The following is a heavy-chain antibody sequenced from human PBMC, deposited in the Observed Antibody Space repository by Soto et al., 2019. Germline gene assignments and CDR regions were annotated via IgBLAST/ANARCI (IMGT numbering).Heavy chain of an antibody. J-gene: IGHJ4*02. CDR2: IYWDDDK. V-gene: IGHV2-5*02. CDR1: GFSLTTSGVG. CDR3: AHPVLRTVFGLVTTTAIYFDF. Sequence: QITLNESGPTVVRPTETLTLTCRFSGFSLTTSGVGVVWVRQSPGKAPEWLALIYWDDDKRYSESLKSRLTITKATSKNQVVLTVANLDPTHIPTFSSAHPVLRTVFGLVTTTAIYFDFWGPGTPVAVSS. D-gene: IGHD3-3*01.